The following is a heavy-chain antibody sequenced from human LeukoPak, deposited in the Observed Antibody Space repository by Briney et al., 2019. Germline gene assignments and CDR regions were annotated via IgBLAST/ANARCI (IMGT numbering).Heavy chain of an antibody. J-gene: IGHJ4*02. Sequence: RGSLRLSCAASGFTFSSYVMGWVRQAPGKGLEWVSSLSGSGDSTYYADSVRGRFTISRDNAKNSLYLQMNSLRAEDTAVYYCARKYCSTTSCLFDNWGQGTLVTVSS. CDR3: ARKYCSTTSCLFDN. CDR1: GFTFSSYV. CDR2: LSGSGDST. V-gene: IGHV3-23*01. D-gene: IGHD2-2*01.